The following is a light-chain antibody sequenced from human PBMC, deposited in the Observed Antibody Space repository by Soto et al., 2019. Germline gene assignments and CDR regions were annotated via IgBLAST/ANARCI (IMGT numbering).Light chain of an antibody. CDR2: AAS. J-gene: IGKJ2*01. CDR1: RTINNY. CDR3: QQSYTTPYT. V-gene: IGKV1-39*01. Sequence: QMTQSPSSLSASVGDKVTITCRASRTINNYLNWYHQKSGKAPKLLISAASSLQSGVPSRFSGSGSGTAFTLTINGLQPEDFATYYCQQSYTTPYTVGQGTKLEIK.